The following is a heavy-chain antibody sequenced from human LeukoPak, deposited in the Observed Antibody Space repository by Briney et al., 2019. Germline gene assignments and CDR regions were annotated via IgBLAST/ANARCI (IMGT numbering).Heavy chain of an antibody. D-gene: IGHD3-22*01. CDR3: ARDYNYDSSAYDDALDI. Sequence: SVKVSYKASGGTFSSHGISWVRQAPGQGLEWMGGIIPIFHTTNYAQNFQDRLTITTDESTNTVYMELSSLRSEDTAVYYCARDYNYDSSAYDDALDIWGQGTMVTVSS. J-gene: IGHJ3*02. V-gene: IGHV1-69*05. CDR1: GGTFSSHG. CDR2: IIPIFHTT.